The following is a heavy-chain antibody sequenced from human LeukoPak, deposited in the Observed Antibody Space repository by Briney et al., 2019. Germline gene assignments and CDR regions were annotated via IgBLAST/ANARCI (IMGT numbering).Heavy chain of an antibody. CDR2: IYPGDSDT. CDR3: ARLPGIVATIERYFDY. V-gene: IGHV5-51*01. CDR1: GYSFTSYW. D-gene: IGHD5-12*01. Sequence: GESLKISCKGSGYSFTSYWIAWVRQMPGKGLEWMGIIYPGDSDTRYSPSLQGQVTISADKSISTAYLQWSSLKASDTAMYYCARLPGIVATIERYFDYWGQGTLVTVSS. J-gene: IGHJ4*02.